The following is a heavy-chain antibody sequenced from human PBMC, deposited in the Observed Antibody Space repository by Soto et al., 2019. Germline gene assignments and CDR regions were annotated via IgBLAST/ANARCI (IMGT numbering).Heavy chain of an antibody. CDR3: ARSQVAARPRWFDP. CDR1: GFTFSSYS. CDR2: ISSSSYI. D-gene: IGHD6-6*01. Sequence: GGSLRLSCAASGFTFSSYSMNWVRQAPGKGLEWVSSISSSSYIYYADSVKGRFTISRDNAKNSLYLQMNSLRAEDTAVYYCARSQVAARPRWFDPWGQGTLVTVSS. J-gene: IGHJ5*02. V-gene: IGHV3-21*01.